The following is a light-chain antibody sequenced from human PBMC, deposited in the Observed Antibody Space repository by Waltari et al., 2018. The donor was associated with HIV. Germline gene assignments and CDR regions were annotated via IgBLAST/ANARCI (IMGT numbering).Light chain of an antibody. J-gene: IGLJ3*02. Sequence: QAVVTQAPSFSVSPGGKVTLTCGLSSGSVSTSYYPSWYQQTPGQAPRTLIYSTNSRSSGVPDRFSGSILGNQAALTITGAQADDESDYYCVLYMGSGIWVFGGGTKVTVL. CDR1: SGSVSTSYY. CDR3: VLYMGSGIWV. V-gene: IGLV8-61*01. CDR2: STN.